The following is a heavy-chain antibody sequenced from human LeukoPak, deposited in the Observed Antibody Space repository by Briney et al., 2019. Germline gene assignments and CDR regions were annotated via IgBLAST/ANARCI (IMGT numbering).Heavy chain of an antibody. D-gene: IGHD2-2*01. V-gene: IGHV3-49*03. J-gene: IGHJ4*02. Sequence: GSLRLSCTASGFTFGDYAMSWFRQAPGKGLEWVGFIRSKAYGGTTEYAASVKGRFTISRDDSKSIAYLQMNSLKTEDTAVYYCTRVVVGYCSSTSCYGGYFDYWGQGTLVTVSS. CDR3: TRVVVGYCSSTSCYGGYFDY. CDR2: IRSKAYGGTT. CDR1: GFTFGDYA.